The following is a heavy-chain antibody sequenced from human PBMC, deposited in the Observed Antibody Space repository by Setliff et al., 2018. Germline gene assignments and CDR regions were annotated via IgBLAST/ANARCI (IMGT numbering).Heavy chain of an antibody. CDR1: GFTFSTYW. V-gene: IGHV3-7*03. D-gene: IGHD2-2*02. CDR2: IKQDGSEK. CDR3: ARAPRTYCSSTSCYKDAFDI. Sequence: GGSLRLSCAASGFTFSTYWMSWVRQAPGKGLEWVANIKQDGSEKYYVDSVKDRFSISRDNAKNSLYLQMNSLRSDDTAVYYCARAPRTYCSSTSCYKDAFDIWGQGTMVTVSS. J-gene: IGHJ3*02.